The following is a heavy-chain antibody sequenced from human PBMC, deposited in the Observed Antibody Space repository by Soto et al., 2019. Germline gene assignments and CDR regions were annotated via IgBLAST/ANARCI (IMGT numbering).Heavy chain of an antibody. CDR2: MSSDGRKI. J-gene: IGHJ4*02. CDR3: AKDEGVGGTLGLFDY. D-gene: IGHD1-26*01. CDR1: GFDFTYYA. Sequence: ESGGGAVQPGESLRLSCVASGFDFTYYAMHWVRQAPGKGLESVAVMSSDGRKIHHTDSVKGRFTISRDNSKNTLYLQMNSLRKEDTAVYFCAKDEGVGGTLGLFDYWGQGTLVSVSS. V-gene: IGHV3-30*18.